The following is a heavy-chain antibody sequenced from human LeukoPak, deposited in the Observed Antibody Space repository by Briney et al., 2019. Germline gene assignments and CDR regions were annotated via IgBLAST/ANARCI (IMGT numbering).Heavy chain of an antibody. CDR2: IYYSGST. D-gene: IGHD4-11*01. V-gene: IGHV4-39*07. J-gene: IGHJ1*01. CDR3: ARSNFDEYSQH. CDR1: SSYA. Sequence: SSYAMSWVRQPPGKGLEWIGSIYYSGSTYYNPSLKSRVTISEDTSKNQFSLKLSSVTAADTAVYYCARSNFDEYSQHWGQGTLVTVSS.